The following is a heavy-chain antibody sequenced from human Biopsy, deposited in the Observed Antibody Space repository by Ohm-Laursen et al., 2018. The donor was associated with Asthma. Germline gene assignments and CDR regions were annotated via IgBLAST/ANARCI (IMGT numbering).Heavy chain of an antibody. CDR2: ISKDASTQ. J-gene: IGHJ6*02. CDR3: ARDLRSDNWNPWGMDV. CDR1: GFSFSNFA. V-gene: IGHV3-30*01. Sequence: SLRLSCAAFGFSFSNFAIHWVRQAPGKGLEWVGVISKDASTQDCADSVKGRFTFSRDNSQNTLSLEMNSLRVEDTAVYYCARDLRSDNWNPWGMDVWGLGTTVTVAS. D-gene: IGHD1-20*01.